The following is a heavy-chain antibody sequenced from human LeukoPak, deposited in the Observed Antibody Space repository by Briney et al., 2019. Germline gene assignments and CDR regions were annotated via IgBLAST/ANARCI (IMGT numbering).Heavy chain of an antibody. J-gene: IGHJ4*02. CDR2: ISSSSTYI. D-gene: IGHD1-26*01. CDR3: ARDQRGGTYSDY. CDR1: GNYW. Sequence: GGSLRLSCAASGNYWMHWVRQVPGKGLEFVSSISSSSTYIYYADSVKGRFTISRDDAKNSLYLQMTNLRAEDTALYYCARDQRGGTYSDYWGQGTLVTVSS. V-gene: IGHV3-21*01.